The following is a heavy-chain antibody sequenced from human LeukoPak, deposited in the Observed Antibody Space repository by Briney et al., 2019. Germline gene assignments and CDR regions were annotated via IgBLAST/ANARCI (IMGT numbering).Heavy chain of an antibody. V-gene: IGHV3-33*08. D-gene: IGHD4-17*01. CDR1: GFTFDDYA. Sequence: GRSLRLSCAASGFTFDDYAMHWVRQAPGKGLEWVAVIWYDGSNKYYADSVKGRFTISRGNSKNTLYLQMNSLRAEDTAVYYCLYGDYGWYFDLWGRGTLVTVSS. CDR2: IWYDGSNK. CDR3: LYGDYGWYFDL. J-gene: IGHJ2*01.